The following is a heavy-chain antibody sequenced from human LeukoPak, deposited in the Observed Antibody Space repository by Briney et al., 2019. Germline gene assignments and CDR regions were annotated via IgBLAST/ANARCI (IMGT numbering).Heavy chain of an antibody. J-gene: IGHJ4*02. CDR2: IYSTGST. CDR1: GGSITSYY. V-gene: IGHV4-59*08. D-gene: IGHD6-13*01. Sequence: SETLSLTCTVSGGSITSYYWSWIRQPPGKGLEWIGYIYSTGSTNYNPSLKSRVTISVDRTKNQFSLKLIPVTAAGTAVYYCARLPATVTPFDYWGQGNLVTVSS. CDR3: ARLPATVTPFDY.